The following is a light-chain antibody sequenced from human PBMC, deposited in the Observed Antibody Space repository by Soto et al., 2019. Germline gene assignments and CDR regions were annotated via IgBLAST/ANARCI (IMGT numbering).Light chain of an antibody. J-gene: IGKJ1*01. CDR2: GAS. V-gene: IGKV3-20*01. CDR1: QSVSSTY. CDR3: QEYGSSRT. Sequence: EVVLTQSPGTLSLSPGERAPLSCRASQSVSSTYLAWYQQKPGQAPRLLIYGASSRATGIPDRFSGSGSGTDFTFTISRLEPDDFAVYYCQEYGSSRTFGQGTKVDIK.